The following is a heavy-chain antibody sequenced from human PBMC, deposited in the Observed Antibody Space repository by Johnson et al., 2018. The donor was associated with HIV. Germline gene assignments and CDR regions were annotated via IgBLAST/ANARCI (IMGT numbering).Heavy chain of an antibody. D-gene: IGHD1-26*01. V-gene: IGHV3-23*04. CDR2: ISGSGGST. CDR3: ARDDLDNSGHLMAFDM. Sequence: VQLVESGGGLVQPGGSLRLSCAASGFTFSSYAMSWVRQAPGKGLEWVSAISGSGGSTYYADSVKGRFTISRDNSKNTLYLQMKRLRVEDTAVYYCARDDLDNSGHLMAFDMWGQGTMVIVSS. J-gene: IGHJ3*02. CDR1: GFTFSSYA.